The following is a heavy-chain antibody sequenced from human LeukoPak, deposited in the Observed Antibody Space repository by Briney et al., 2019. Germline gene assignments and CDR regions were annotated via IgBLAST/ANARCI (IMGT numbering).Heavy chain of an antibody. CDR2: IKSDASEK. J-gene: IGHJ5*02. CDR3: ARQPPHQASFDP. V-gene: IGHV3-7*01. Sequence: GGSLRLSCVASGFMFDRYWMSWVRQAPGKVLEWVANIKSDASEKKYLDSVMGRFKISRDNADHSLFLPINSLIAHDTAVYFCARQPPHQASFDPWGQGALVGVS. CDR1: GFMFDRYW.